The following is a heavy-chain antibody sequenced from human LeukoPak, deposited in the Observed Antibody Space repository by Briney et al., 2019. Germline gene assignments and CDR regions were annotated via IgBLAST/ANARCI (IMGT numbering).Heavy chain of an antibody. CDR2: ISYDGSNI. CDR1: GFTFSSYA. CDR3: ARDSSGYIDY. V-gene: IGHV3-30-3*01. D-gene: IGHD3-22*01. J-gene: IGHJ4*02. Sequence: GRSLRLSCAASGFTFSSYAMHWVRQAPGKGLEWVAVISYDGSNIYYADSVKGRFTISRDNSKNTLYLQMNSLRAEDTAVYYCARDSSGYIDYWGQGTLVTVSS.